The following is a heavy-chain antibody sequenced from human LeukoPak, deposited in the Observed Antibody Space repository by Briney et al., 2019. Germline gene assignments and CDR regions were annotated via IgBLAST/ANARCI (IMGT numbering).Heavy chain of an antibody. V-gene: IGHV1-8*01. CDR3: ASHTYYYSSGSFGH. CDR1: GYTFTSYD. CDR2: MNPSSGNT. D-gene: IGHD3-10*01. Sequence: GASVKVSCKASGYTFTSYDINWVRQATGQGPEWMGWMNPSSGNTGYAQRFQGRVTMTRDTSISTAYLELRSLRSEDTAVYYCASHTYYYSSGSFGHWGQGTLVTVSS. J-gene: IGHJ4*02.